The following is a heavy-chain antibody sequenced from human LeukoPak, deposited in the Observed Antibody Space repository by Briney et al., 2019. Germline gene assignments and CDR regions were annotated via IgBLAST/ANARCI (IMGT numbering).Heavy chain of an antibody. Sequence: GGSLRLSCAASGFTFSNYWVHWVRQAPGKGLVWVSRINSDGSSTTYADSVKGRFTISRDNAKNTLYVQMNSLRAEDTAVHYCARVRSGSSAGNYGMDVWGQGTTVTVSS. CDR3: ARVRSGSSAGNYGMDV. J-gene: IGHJ6*02. CDR2: INSDGSST. CDR1: GFTFSNYW. D-gene: IGHD1-26*01. V-gene: IGHV3-74*01.